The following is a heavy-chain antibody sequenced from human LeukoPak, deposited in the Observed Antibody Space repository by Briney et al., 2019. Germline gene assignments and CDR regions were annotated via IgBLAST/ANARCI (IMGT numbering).Heavy chain of an antibody. CDR2: IYTSGST. CDR1: GASISSYY. D-gene: IGHD4-17*01. J-gene: IGHJ4*02. Sequence: SETLSLTCTVSGASISSYYWSWIRQPAGKGLEWIGRIYTSGSTNYSPSLKGRVTMSVDTSENQFSLRLSSVTAADTAVYYCARHREATTVTNFDYWSQGTLVTPSA. CDR3: ARHREATTVTNFDY. V-gene: IGHV4-4*07.